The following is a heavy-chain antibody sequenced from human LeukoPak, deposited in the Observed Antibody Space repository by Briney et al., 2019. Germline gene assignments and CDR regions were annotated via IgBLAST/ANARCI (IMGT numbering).Heavy chain of an antibody. CDR2: IIPIFGTA. CDR1: GGTFSSYA. J-gene: IGHJ4*02. Sequence: SVKVSCKASGGTFSSYAISWVRQAPGQGLEWMGRIIPIFGTANYAQKFQGRVTITTDESTSTAYMELSSLRSEDAAVYYCARGPLGRRGYSGYVTFDYWGQGTLVTVSS. CDR3: ARGPLGRRGYSGYVTFDY. D-gene: IGHD5-12*01. V-gene: IGHV1-69*05.